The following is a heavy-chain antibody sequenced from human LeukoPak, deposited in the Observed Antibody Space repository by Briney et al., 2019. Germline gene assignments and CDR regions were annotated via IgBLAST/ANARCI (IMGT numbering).Heavy chain of an antibody. CDR2: IRSSSSYI. CDR1: GFTFSSYS. D-gene: IGHD6-13*01. Sequence: GGALRLSSAASGFTFSSYSMNWVRQAPGKGLEWVSSIRSSSSYIYYADSVKGRFTISRDNGKNSLYLQMNSLRAEDTAVYYCARGGAIAALPDDNWFDPWGQGTLVTVSS. V-gene: IGHV3-21*01. J-gene: IGHJ5*02. CDR3: ARGGAIAALPDDNWFDP.